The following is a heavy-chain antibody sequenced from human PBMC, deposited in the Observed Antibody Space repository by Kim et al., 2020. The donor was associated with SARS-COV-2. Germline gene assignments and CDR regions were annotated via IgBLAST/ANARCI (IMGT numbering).Heavy chain of an antibody. CDR1: GGSISSYY. D-gene: IGHD1-26*01. CDR2: IYYSGST. V-gene: IGHV4-59*01. Sequence: SETLSLTCTVSGGSISSYYWSWIRQPPGKGLEWIGYIYYSGSTNYNPSLKSRVTISVDTSKNQFSLKLSSVTAADTAVYYWARGGRGRQSLDFDYWGQGTLVTVSS. J-gene: IGHJ4*02. CDR3: ARGGRGRQSLDFDY.